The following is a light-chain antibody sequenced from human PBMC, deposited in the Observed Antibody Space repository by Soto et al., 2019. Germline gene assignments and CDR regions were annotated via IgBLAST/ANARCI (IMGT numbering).Light chain of an antibody. CDR2: EVS. Sequence: QSVLTQPASVSGSPGQSITISCTGTSSDVGGYNYVSWYQQHPDKAPQLLIYEVSNRPSGVSNRFSGSKSGNTASLTIYGLQAEDEADYYCSSYTNSGSVFGGGTKLTVL. CDR1: SSDVGGYNY. CDR3: SSYTNSGSV. V-gene: IGLV2-14*01. J-gene: IGLJ2*01.